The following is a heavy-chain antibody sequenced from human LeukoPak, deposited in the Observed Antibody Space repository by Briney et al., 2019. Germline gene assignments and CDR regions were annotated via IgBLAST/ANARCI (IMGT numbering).Heavy chain of an antibody. Sequence: GGSLRLSCAASGFTFSSYGMHWVRQAPGKGLEWVAVIWYDGSNKYYADSVKGRFTISRDNSKNTLYLQMNSLRAEDTAVYYCAKDGPLSYYYYMDVWGKGTTVTVSS. J-gene: IGHJ6*03. CDR1: GFTFSSYG. D-gene: IGHD2/OR15-2a*01. CDR2: IWYDGSNK. CDR3: AKDGPLSYYYYMDV. V-gene: IGHV3-33*06.